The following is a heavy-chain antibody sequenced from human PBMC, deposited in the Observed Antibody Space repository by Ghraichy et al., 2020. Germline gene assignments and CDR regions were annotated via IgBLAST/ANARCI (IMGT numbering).Heavy chain of an antibody. V-gene: IGHV4-4*07. J-gene: IGHJ5*02. CDR1: GGYMSDDY. Sequence: SETLSLTCTVSGGYMSDDYWSWIRQPAGKGLEWLGRIYTTGGNDYNPSLKSRVTISIDKSKNQFSLRLSSVTVAYTTVYYCSRDHDRAWGQGTLVTVSS. CDR2: IYTTGGN. CDR3: SRDHDRA.